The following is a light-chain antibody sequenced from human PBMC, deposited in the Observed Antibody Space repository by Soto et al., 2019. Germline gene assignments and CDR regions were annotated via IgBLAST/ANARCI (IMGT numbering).Light chain of an antibody. CDR3: HQYGDSPFT. Sequence: EIVLTQSPGTLSLSPGESATLSCRASQSFTGTYLAWYQQKPGQAPRLLIYRISNRATGIPGMFSGSGSGTDFTLTISRLEPEDFAVYYCHQYGDSPFTFGPGTKVHI. CDR1: QSFTGTY. V-gene: IGKV3-20*01. CDR2: RIS. J-gene: IGKJ3*01.